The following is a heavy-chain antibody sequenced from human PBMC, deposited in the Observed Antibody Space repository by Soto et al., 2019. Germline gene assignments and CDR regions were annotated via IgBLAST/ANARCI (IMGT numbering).Heavy chain of an antibody. J-gene: IGHJ5*02. CDR2: IYYSGST. CDR3: ARHSEMATIVDWFDP. CDR1: GGSISSSSYY. Sequence: PSETLSLTCTVSGGSISSSSYYWGWIRQPPGKGLEWIGSIYYSGSTYYNPSLKSRVTISVDTSKNQFSLKLSSVTAADTAVYYCARHSEMATIVDWFDPWGQGTLVTVSS. V-gene: IGHV4-39*01. D-gene: IGHD5-12*01.